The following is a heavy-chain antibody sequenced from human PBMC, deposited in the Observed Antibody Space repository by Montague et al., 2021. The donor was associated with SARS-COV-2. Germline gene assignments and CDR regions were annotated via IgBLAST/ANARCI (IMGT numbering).Heavy chain of an antibody. J-gene: IGHJ6*02. Sequence: TLSLTCTVSGGSIRSDGFYWNWIRQPAGKGLEWIGRIDASGTTXYKPSLKSRVIISLDRSKNQFSLKLSSVIAADTAVYYCARSAFRYFDRPGMDVWGQETTVTVSS. CDR3: ARSAFRYFDRPGMDV. CDR1: GGSIRSDGFY. V-gene: IGHV4-61*02. CDR2: IDASGTT. D-gene: IGHD3-9*01.